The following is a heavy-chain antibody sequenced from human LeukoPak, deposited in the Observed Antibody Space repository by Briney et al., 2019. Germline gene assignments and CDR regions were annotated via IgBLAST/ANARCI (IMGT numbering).Heavy chain of an antibody. J-gene: IGHJ6*04. V-gene: IGHV3-48*03. D-gene: IGHD3-10*02. CDR1: GFTFSSYE. CDR3: AELGITMIGGV. Sequence: GGSLRLSCAASGFTFSSYEMNWVRQAPGKGLEWVSYISSSGSTIYYADSVKGRFTISRDNAKNSLYLQMNSLKAEGTAVYYCAELGITMIGGVWGKGTTVTISS. CDR2: ISSSGSTI.